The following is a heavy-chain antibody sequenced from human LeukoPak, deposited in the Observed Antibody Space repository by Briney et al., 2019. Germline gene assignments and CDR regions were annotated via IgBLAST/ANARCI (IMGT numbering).Heavy chain of an antibody. CDR1: GFTLSSYS. J-gene: IGHJ4*02. D-gene: IGHD4-17*01. Sequence: PGGSLRLSCAVSGFTLSSYSMNWVRQAPGKGLEWVSYISSGSSTIYYADSVKGRFSISRDNAKNSLNLQMNSLRDEDTAVYYCARAHHYGDYAGFDYWGQGTLVTASS. CDR2: ISSGSSTI. CDR3: ARAHHYGDYAGFDY. V-gene: IGHV3-48*02.